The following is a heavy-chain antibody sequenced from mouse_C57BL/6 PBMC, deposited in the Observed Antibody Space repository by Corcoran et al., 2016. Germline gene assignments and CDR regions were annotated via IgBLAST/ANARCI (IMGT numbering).Heavy chain of an antibody. Sequence: QVQLQQSGPELVKPGASVKISCKASGYTFTDYYINWVKQRPGQGLEWIGWIFPGSGSTYYNEKFKGKATLTVDKSSSTAYMLLSSLTSEDSAVYFCARSLYYGSSLWYFDVWGTGTTVTVSS. CDR2: IFPGSGST. D-gene: IGHD1-1*01. V-gene: IGHV1-75*01. J-gene: IGHJ1*03. CDR3: ARSLYYGSSLWYFDV. CDR1: GYTFTDYY.